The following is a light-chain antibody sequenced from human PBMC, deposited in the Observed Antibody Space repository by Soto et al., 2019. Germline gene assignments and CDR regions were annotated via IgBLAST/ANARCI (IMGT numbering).Light chain of an antibody. J-gene: IGKJ1*01. CDR1: QSVTSSY. V-gene: IGKV3-20*01. CDR3: QEFGSSTWT. CDR2: GAS. Sequence: VFSKSPSTLSLSPGERATLYCRASQSVTSSYLAWYQQKPGQAPRLLIYGASSRATGIPYRFSGSVSGTDFTLTISRLEPEDFAMYYCQEFGSSTWTFGQGTKVDI.